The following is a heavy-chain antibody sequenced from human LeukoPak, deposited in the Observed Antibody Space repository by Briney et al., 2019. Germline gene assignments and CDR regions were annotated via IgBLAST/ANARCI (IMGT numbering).Heavy chain of an antibody. Sequence: ASVKVSCKASGYTFTSYDINWVRQATGQRLEWMGWMNPNSGNTGYAQKFQGRVTMTRNTSISTAYMELSSLRSEDTAVYYRARGGGIYYDFWSGYETYFDYWGQGTLVTVSS. CDR2: MNPNSGNT. V-gene: IGHV1-8*01. J-gene: IGHJ4*02. D-gene: IGHD3-3*01. CDR1: GYTFTSYD. CDR3: ARGGGIYYDFWSGYETYFDY.